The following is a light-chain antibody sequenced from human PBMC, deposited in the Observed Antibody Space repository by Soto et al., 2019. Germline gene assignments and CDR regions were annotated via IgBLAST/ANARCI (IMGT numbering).Light chain of an antibody. V-gene: IGKV3-11*01. CDR2: DAS. J-gene: IGKJ4*01. CDR3: QQRSNWPPLT. Sequence: EIVLTQSPATLSLSPGERATLSCRASQSVSSSYLAWYQQKPGQAPRLLIYDASTRATGIPARFSGSGSGTDFTLTISSLEPEDFAVYYCQQRSNWPPLTFGGGTKVDIK. CDR1: QSVSSSY.